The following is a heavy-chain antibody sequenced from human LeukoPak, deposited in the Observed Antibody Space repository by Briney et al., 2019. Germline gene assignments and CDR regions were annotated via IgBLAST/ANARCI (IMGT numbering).Heavy chain of an antibody. Sequence: GESLRISCKGSGYSFTSYWISWVRQMPGKGLEWMGRIDPSDSYTNYSPSFQGQVTISADKSISTAYLQWSSLKASDTAMYYCARVPYSSSSRFDPWGQGTLVTVSS. D-gene: IGHD6-13*01. CDR1: GYSFTSYW. J-gene: IGHJ5*02. CDR2: IDPSDSYT. CDR3: ARVPYSSSSRFDP. V-gene: IGHV5-10-1*04.